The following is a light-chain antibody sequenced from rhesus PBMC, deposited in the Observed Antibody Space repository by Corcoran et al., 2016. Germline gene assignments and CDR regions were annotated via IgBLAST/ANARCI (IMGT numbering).Light chain of an antibody. CDR2: GAS. CDR3: QQDYSWRS. V-gene: IGKV3-42*01. Sequence: EVLLTQSPATLSLSPGERATLSCRASRSVRISLAWYHQKPGQAPKHLIYGASSRATGIPDRFSGSGSGTEFTLTISSLEPEEGGVYFCQQDYSWRSFGPGTKVEIK. J-gene: IGKJ1*01. CDR1: RSVRIS.